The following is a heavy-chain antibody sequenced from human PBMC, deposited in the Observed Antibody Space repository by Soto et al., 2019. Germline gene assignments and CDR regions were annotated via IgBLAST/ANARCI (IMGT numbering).Heavy chain of an antibody. CDR1: GFTFGTYT. D-gene: IGHD2-21*02. V-gene: IGHV3-21*01. CDR2: IGTSSSYI. J-gene: IGHJ6*02. CDR3: ARVMCGDCSTYYYYSMDV. Sequence: VGSLRLSCAASGFTFGTYTMNWVRQAPGKGLEWVSSIGTSSSYIYYADSVRGRFTISRDNAKDSLYLQMSSLRAEDTAVYYCARVMCGDCSTYYYYSMDVWGQGTTVTVSS.